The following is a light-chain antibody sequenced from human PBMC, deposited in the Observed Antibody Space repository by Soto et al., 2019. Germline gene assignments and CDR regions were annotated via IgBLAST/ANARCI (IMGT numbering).Light chain of an antibody. CDR1: QSRSSW. V-gene: IGKV1-5*03. Sequence: DIQMTQSPSTLYASVGDRVTITCRASQSRSSWLAWYQQKQGQAPKLLIYKASSLERGVPSRFSGSGSGKEFTLTISSLQPDDVATYYCQQYNSYPWTFGQGPKVEIK. CDR3: QQYNSYPWT. J-gene: IGKJ1*01. CDR2: KAS.